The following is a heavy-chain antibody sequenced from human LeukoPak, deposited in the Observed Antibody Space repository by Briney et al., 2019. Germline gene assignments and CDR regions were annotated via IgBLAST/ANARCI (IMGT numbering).Heavy chain of an antibody. J-gene: IGHJ4*02. V-gene: IGHV3-30*18. CDR1: GFTFSSYG. CDR3: AKPVEMAPPYDY. Sequence: TGGSLRLSCAASGFTFSSYGMHWVRQAPGKGLEWVAVISYDGSNKYYADSVKGRFTISRDNSKNTLYLQMNSLRAEDTAVYYCAKPVEMAPPYDYWGQGTLVTVSS. D-gene: IGHD5-24*01. CDR2: ISYDGSNK.